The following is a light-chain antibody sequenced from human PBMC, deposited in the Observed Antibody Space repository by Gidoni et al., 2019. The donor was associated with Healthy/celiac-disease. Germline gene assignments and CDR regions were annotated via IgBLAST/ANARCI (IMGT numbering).Light chain of an antibody. J-gene: IGLJ3*02. Sequence: QSVLTQPPPVSAAPGQKVTISCSGSSSNIGNNYVSWYQQLPGTAPKLLIYDNNKRPSVIPDRFSGSKSGTSATLGITGLQTGDEADYYCGTWDSSLSAGVFGGGTKLTVL. V-gene: IGLV1-51*01. CDR2: DNN. CDR3: GTWDSSLSAGV. CDR1: SSNIGNNY.